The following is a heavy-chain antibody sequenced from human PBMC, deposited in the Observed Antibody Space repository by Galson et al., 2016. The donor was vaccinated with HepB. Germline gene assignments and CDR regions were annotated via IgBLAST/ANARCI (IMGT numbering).Heavy chain of an antibody. V-gene: IGHV4-39*01. J-gene: IGHJ4*02. D-gene: IGHD3-16*01. CDR3: ARHSYDYISPFDY. Sequence: ETLSLTCTVSGGSFISTSYYWGWIRQSPGKGLEWIWTIYYTGSTYYNPSLKSRVTISVDMSRNQFSLKLVSVTAADPALYYCARHSYDYISPFDYWGQGTLVTVSS. CDR1: GGSFISTSYY. CDR2: IYYTGST.